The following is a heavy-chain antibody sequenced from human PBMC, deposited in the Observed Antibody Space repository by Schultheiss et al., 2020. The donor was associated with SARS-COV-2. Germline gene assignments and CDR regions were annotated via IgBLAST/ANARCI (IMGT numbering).Heavy chain of an antibody. CDR3: AREGSIDAFDI. V-gene: IGHV4-34*01. Sequence: ESLKISCAASGFTFSSYWMSWVRQPPGKGLEWIGEINHSGSTNYNPSLKSRVTISVDTSKNQFSLKLSSVTAADTAVYYCAREGSIDAFDIWGQGTMVTVSS. CDR1: GFTFSSYW. CDR2: INHSGST. J-gene: IGHJ3*02. D-gene: IGHD6-6*01.